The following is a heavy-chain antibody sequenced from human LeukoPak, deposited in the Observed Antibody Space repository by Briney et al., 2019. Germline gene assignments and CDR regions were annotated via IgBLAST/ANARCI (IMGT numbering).Heavy chain of an antibody. CDR1: GFTFSTYG. D-gene: IGHD3-9*01. J-gene: IGHJ3*01. CDR2: IRYDGSHE. CDR3: AKVPTYLNILTGFPFDV. V-gene: IGHV3-30*02. Sequence: PGGSLRLSCATSGFTFSTYGMHWVRQAPGKGLEWVAFIRYDGSHENYADSVKGRFTISRDNSKNTLYLQMNSLSAEDTALYYCAKVPTYLNILTGFPFDVWGQGTMVTVSS.